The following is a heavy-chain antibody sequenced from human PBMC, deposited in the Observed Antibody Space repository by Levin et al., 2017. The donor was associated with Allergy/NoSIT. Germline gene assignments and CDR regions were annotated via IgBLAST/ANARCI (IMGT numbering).Heavy chain of an antibody. CDR3: AKDGKGYYDFWSAYTV. D-gene: IGHD3-3*01. J-gene: IGHJ4*02. CDR2: ISGSGGST. CDR1: GFTFSSYA. V-gene: IGHV3-23*01. Sequence: QPGGSLRLSCVGSGFTFSSYAMNWVRQAPGKGLEWVSGISGSGGSTYYADSVKGRLTISRDNSKNTLYLQMNSLRAEDTAVYYCAKDGKGYYDFWSAYTVWGQGTLVTVSS.